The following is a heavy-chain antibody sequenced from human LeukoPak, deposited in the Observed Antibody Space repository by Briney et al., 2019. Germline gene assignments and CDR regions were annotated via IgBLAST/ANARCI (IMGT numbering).Heavy chain of an antibody. J-gene: IGHJ6*02. CDR3: ARGSSGGSGRTDYYYYGMDA. Sequence: SETLSLTCAVYGGSFSGYYWSWIRRPPGKGLEWIGEINHSGSTNYNPSLKSRVTISVDTSKNQFSLKLSSVTAADTAVYYCARGSSGGSGRTDYYYYGMDAWGQGTTVTVSS. CDR2: INHSGST. CDR1: GGSFSGYY. D-gene: IGHD3-10*01. V-gene: IGHV4-34*01.